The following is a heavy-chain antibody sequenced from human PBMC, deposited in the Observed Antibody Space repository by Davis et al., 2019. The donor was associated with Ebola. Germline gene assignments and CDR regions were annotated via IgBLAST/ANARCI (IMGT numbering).Heavy chain of an antibody. D-gene: IGHD3-3*01. CDR1: GGSISSCNW. V-gene: IGHV4-4*02. Sequence: MPSETLSLTCAASGGSISSCNWWCWVRQPAGTGLGCIWDIYNSGTINSNPSFMSRVTISVDKSKNQFSLKLTSVTAADTAVYYCARLTGVVNYYHYGMDVWGQGTTVTVPS. CDR2: IYNSGTI. CDR3: ARLTGVVNYYHYGMDV. J-gene: IGHJ6*02.